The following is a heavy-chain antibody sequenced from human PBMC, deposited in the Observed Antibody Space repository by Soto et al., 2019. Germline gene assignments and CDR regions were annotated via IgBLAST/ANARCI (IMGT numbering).Heavy chain of an antibody. CDR2: IRSKANSYAT. J-gene: IGHJ4*02. Sequence: PGGSLRLSCAASGFTFSGSAMHWVRQASGKGLEWVGRIRSKANSYATAYAASVKGRFTISRDDSKNTAYLQMNSLKTEDTAVYYWTSLTFGYSSGWYSYWGQGTLVTVSS. V-gene: IGHV3-73*01. D-gene: IGHD6-19*01. CDR1: GFTFSGSA. CDR3: TSLTFGYSSGWYSY.